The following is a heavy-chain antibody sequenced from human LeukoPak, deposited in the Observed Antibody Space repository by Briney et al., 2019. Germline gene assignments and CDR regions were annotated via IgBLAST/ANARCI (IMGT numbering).Heavy chain of an antibody. V-gene: IGHV3-74*01. J-gene: IGHJ3*01. CDR3: VRGLGGL. CDR2: INGDGTLT. Sequence: GGSLRLSCAASGFTLINHWMHWVRQAPGKGLVWISRINGDGTLTTYEDSVKGRFTISRDSAKNTVYLQMNSLRDEDTAVFYCVRGLGGLWGQGTMVTVSS. CDR1: GFTLINHW. D-gene: IGHD3-16*01.